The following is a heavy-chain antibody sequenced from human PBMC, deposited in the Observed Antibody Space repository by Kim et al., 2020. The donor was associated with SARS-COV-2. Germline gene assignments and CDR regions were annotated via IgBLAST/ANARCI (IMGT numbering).Heavy chain of an antibody. Sequence: SETLSLTCAVYGGSFSGYYWSWIRQPPGKGLEWIGEINHSGSTNYNPSLKSRVTISVDTSKNQFSLKLSSVTAADTAVYYCARGDDILTGYYYYFDYWGQVTLVTVSS. V-gene: IGHV4-34*01. CDR1: GGSFSGYY. CDR2: INHSGST. J-gene: IGHJ4*02. CDR3: ARGDDILTGYYYYFDY. D-gene: IGHD3-9*01.